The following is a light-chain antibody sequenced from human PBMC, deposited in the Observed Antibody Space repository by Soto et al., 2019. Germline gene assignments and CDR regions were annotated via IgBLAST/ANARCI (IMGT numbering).Light chain of an antibody. Sequence: SALTQPASVSGSLGQSITISCTGTSSDVGGYNSVSWYRQDPGKAPKLMIYDVTNRPSGVSNRFSGSKSGNTASLTISGLQAEDEADYYCSSFTSSITYVFGTGTK. CDR2: DVT. CDR3: SSFTSSITYV. J-gene: IGLJ1*01. CDR1: SSDVGGYNS. V-gene: IGLV2-14*01.